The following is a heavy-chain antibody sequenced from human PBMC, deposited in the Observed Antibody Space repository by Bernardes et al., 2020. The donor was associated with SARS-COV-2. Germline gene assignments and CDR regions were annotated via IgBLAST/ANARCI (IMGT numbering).Heavy chain of an antibody. V-gene: IGHV4-39*01. J-gene: IGHJ4*02. D-gene: IGHD1-26*01. CDR3: ARHRWELFDY. CDR1: GGSISSSSYY. CDR2: IYYSGCT. Sequence: SETLSLTCTVSGGSISSSSYYWGWIRQPPGKGLEWIGSIYYSGCTYYNPSLKSRVTISVDTSKNQFSLKLSSVTAADTAVYYCARHRWELFDYWGQGTLVTVSS.